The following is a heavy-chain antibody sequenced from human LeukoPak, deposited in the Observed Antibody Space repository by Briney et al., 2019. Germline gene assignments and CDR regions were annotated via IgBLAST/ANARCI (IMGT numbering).Heavy chain of an antibody. Sequence: SETLSLTCTVSGGSISSYYWSWIRQPPGKGLEWIGYFYYSGSTNYNPSLKSRVTISVDTSKNQFSLKLSSVTAADTAVYYCARGNWGSYAFDIWGQGTMVTVSS. CDR1: GGSISSYY. CDR3: ARGNWGSYAFDI. J-gene: IGHJ3*02. D-gene: IGHD7-27*01. CDR2: FYYSGST. V-gene: IGHV4-59*01.